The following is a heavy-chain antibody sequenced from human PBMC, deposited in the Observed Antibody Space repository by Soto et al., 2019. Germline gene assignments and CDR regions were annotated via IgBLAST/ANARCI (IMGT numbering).Heavy chain of an antibody. Sequence: SETLSLTCTVSGGSISSYYWSWIRQPPGKGLEWIGYIYYSGSTNYNPSLKSRVTISVDTSKNQFSLKLSFVTAVDTATYDCASGWQYIRSWAAGFDHWGQGTLVTVYS. D-gene: IGHD3-10*01. J-gene: IGHJ5*02. CDR3: ASGWQYIRSWAAGFDH. CDR2: IYYSGST. V-gene: IGHV4-59*01. CDR1: GGSISSYY.